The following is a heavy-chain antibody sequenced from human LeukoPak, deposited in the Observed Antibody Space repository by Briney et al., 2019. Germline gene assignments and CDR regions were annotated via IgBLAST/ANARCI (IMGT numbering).Heavy chain of an antibody. CDR2: IYYSGST. D-gene: IGHD6-19*01. V-gene: IGHV4-39*01. CDR3: ASPRYSSGWYRY. Sequence: KTSETLSLTCTVSGGSISSSSYYWGWIRQPPGKGLEWIGSIYYSGSTYYNPSLKSRFTISVDTSKNQFSLKLSSVTAADTAVYYCASPRYSSGWYRYWGQGTLVTVSS. CDR1: GGSISSSSYY. J-gene: IGHJ4*02.